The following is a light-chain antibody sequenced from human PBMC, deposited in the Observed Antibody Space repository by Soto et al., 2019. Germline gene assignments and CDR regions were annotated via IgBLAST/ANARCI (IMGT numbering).Light chain of an antibody. Sequence: EIVMTQSPATLSVSPGERATLSCRASQSVSSNLAWYQQKPGQAPRLLIYGASTRATGIPARFSGSGSGTELSLTISSLLSEDFALYYCQQYNNWPPRTFGQGTKVEIK. CDR1: QSVSSN. CDR2: GAS. J-gene: IGKJ1*01. CDR3: QQYNNWPPRT. V-gene: IGKV3-15*01.